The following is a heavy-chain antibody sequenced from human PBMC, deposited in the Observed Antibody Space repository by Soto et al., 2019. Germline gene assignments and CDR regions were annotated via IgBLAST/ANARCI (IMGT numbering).Heavy chain of an antibody. CDR2: ISYDGSNK. CDR1: GFTFSSYG. J-gene: IGHJ2*01. Sequence: QVQLVESGGGVVQPGRSLRLPCAASGFTFSSYGMHWVRQAPGKGLEWVAVISYDGSNKYYADSVKGRFTISRDNSKNTLYLQMNSLRAEDTAVYYCAKAGFYGDYGRWYFDLWGRGTLVTVSS. CDR3: AKAGFYGDYGRWYFDL. V-gene: IGHV3-30*18. D-gene: IGHD4-17*01.